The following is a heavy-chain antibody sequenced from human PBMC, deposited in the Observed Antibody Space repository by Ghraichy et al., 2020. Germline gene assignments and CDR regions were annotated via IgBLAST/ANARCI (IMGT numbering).Heavy chain of an antibody. CDR2: INPSGGST. CDR1: GYTFTSYY. D-gene: IGHD3-22*01. V-gene: IGHV1-46*01. Sequence: VKVSCKASGYTFTSYYMHWVRQAPGQGLEWMGIINPSGGSTSYAQKFQGRVTMTRDTSTSTVYMELSSLRSEDTAVYYCARDNYYDSSGYYSHNWFDPWGQGTLVTVSS. J-gene: IGHJ5*02. CDR3: ARDNYYDSSGYYSHNWFDP.